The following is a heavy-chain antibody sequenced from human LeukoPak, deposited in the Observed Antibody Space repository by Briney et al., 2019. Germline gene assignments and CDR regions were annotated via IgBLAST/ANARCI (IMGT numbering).Heavy chain of an antibody. V-gene: IGHV3-23*01. CDR1: GFTFSSYA. CDR2: ISASGGST. D-gene: IGHD3-10*01. J-gene: IGHJ4*02. CDR3: AKDVRVGEYYGSGSYFDY. Sequence: GGSRRLSWAASGFTFSSYAMSWVRQPPGKGLGWVSIISASGGSTYYADSVKGRFTISRDKSRNYLQMNSLRGDATAIYYCAKDVRVGEYYGSGSYFDYWGQGPLVTVSS.